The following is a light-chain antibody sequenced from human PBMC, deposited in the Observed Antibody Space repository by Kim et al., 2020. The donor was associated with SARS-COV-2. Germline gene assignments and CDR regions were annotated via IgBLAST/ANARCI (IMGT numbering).Light chain of an antibody. V-gene: IGLV2-14*03. Sequence: SISISYTGTSSDVVDYNYVSWYQPHPGNAPRLVISDVSSRPSGVSHSFSGSKSGNTASLTISGLQAADEADYYCSSYTSTSTYLLFGGGTQLTVL. CDR3: SSYTSTSTYLL. J-gene: IGLJ2*01. CDR2: DVS. CDR1: SSDVVDYNY.